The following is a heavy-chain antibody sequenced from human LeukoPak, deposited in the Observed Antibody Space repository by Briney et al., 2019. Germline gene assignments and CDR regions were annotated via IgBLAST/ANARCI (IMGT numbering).Heavy chain of an antibody. CDR2: INNGGSTT. J-gene: IGHJ4*02. CDR3: ARRAPTRYFDY. CDR1: GFTFSRYW. V-gene: IGHV3-74*01. D-gene: IGHD5-24*01. Sequence: GSLRLSCAASGFTFSRYWMHWVRQAPGKGLVWVSAINNGGSTTAYADSVKGRFTISRDNAKNTLYLQMNSLRAEDTAVYYCARRAPTRYFDYWGQATLVTVSS.